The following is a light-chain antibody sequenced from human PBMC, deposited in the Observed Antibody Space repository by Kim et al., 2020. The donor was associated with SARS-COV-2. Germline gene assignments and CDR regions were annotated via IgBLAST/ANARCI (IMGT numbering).Light chain of an antibody. CDR3: QQYHNWPLT. V-gene: IGKV3-15*01. CDR2: DAS. Sequence: VSPGERATPSGRASHSVNGNLAWYQQKPGQAPRLLIYDASTGATDIPARFSGSGSGTEFALTISSLQSEDFSVYYGQQYHNWPLTFGQGTKVEIK. CDR1: HSVNGN. J-gene: IGKJ1*01.